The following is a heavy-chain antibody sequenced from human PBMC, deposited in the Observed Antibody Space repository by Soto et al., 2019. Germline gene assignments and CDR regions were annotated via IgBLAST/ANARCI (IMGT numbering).Heavy chain of an antibody. CDR1: GYTFTSYD. V-gene: IGHV1-8*01. CDR2: MNPNSGNT. D-gene: IGHD1-7*01. J-gene: IGHJ4*02. CDR3: ARSDNWNYGPVDY. Sequence: GASVKVSCKASGYTFTSYDINWVRQATGQGLEWMGWMNPNSGNTGYAQKFQGRVTMTRNTSISTAYMELSSLRSEDTAVYYCARSDNWNYGPVDYWGQGTLVTVSS.